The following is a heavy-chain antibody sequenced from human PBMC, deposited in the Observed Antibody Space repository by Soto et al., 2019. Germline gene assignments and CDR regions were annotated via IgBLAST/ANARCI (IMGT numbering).Heavy chain of an antibody. V-gene: IGHV3-23*01. CDR2: IRGTTGHA. CDR3: ARAPSEYIWGSYLRYYEY. CDR1: GSPFTNYA. J-gene: IGHJ4*02. D-gene: IGHD3-16*01. Sequence: EVQILESGGGLVQPGGSLKLPVAAPGSPFTNYAMPWFAQAPGRGLEWVSAIRGTTGHAFYADPVKARFTISRDNSKNTLYLQMDSLRAEDTAVYHCARAPSEYIWGSYLRYYEYWGQGTLVTVSS.